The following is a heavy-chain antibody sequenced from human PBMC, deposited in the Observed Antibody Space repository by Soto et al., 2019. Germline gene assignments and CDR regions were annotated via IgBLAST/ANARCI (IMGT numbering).Heavy chain of an antibody. CDR3: ARARVATIAHGNYCCGTDA. V-gene: IGHV1-69*11. J-gene: IGHJ6*02. Sequence: QVQLVQSGAEVKKPGSSVKVSCKASGGTFSSYVISWVRQTPGQGLEWMGGIIPRLGTANYAQKFQGRVTITADESTRTAYLELSRLTSEDTAVYCCARARVATIAHGNYCCGTDAWGQGTTVTVSS. CDR2: IIPRLGTA. CDR1: GGTFSSYV. D-gene: IGHD5-12*01.